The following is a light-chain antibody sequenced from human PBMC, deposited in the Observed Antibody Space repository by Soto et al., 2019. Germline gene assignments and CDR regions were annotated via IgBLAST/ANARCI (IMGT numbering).Light chain of an antibody. Sequence: DIVLTQSPGALSLSPGERANLFCRTSQSVSSSYLARYQQKPGQAPRLVIYGASSRATGIPERFSGSGSGTDFTLTISRLEPEDFAVYYCKQYGSSPRTCGQGTKG. J-gene: IGKJ1*01. V-gene: IGKV3-20*01. CDR1: QSVSSSY. CDR3: KQYGSSPRT. CDR2: GAS.